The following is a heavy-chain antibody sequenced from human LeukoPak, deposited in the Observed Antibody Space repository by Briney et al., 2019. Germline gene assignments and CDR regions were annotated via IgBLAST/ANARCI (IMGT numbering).Heavy chain of an antibody. CDR2: INPSGDNT. V-gene: IGHV1-46*01. D-gene: IGHD3-3*01. CDR1: GYTFTSYY. CDR3: ARGPHRRTYDRDNWFDP. Sequence: ASVKVSCKASGYTFTSYYMYWVRQAPGQGLEWMGIINPSGDNTNYAQKFQGRVTMTRDMSTTTVYMELSSLRSEDTAVYYCARGPHRRTYDRDNWFDPWGQGTLVTVSS. J-gene: IGHJ5*02.